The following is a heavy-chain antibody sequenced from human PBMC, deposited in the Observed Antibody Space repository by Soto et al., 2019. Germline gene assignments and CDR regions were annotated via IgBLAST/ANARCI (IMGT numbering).Heavy chain of an antibody. CDR3: ARFSLWGTTGYSQGAY. CDR1: GFTFSSYW. V-gene: IGHV3-74*01. CDR2: INSDGSST. Sequence: EVQLVESGGGLVQPGGSLRLSCAASGFTFSSYWMHWVRQAPGKGLVWVSRINSDGSSTSYADSVKGRFTISRDNAKNTLYLQLNSLRAEDTAVYYCARFSLWGTTGYSQGAYWGQGTLVTVSS. D-gene: IGHD3-9*01. J-gene: IGHJ4*02.